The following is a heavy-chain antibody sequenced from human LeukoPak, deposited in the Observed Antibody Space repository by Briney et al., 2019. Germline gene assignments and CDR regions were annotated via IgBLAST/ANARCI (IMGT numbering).Heavy chain of an antibody. D-gene: IGHD2-15*01. J-gene: IGHJ4*02. CDR3: AKQLGYCSDGSCYFPY. CDR2: ISNNGGYT. Sequence: GGSLRLSCAASGFTFSDYAMSWVRQAPGKGLEWVSAISNNGGYTYYADSVQGRFTISRDNSKSTLCLQMNSLRAEDTAVYYCAKQLGYCSDGSCYFPYWGQGTLVTVSS. CDR1: GFTFSDYA. V-gene: IGHV3-23*01.